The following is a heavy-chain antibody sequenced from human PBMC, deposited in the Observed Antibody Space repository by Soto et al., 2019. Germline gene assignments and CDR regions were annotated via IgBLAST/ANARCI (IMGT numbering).Heavy chain of an antibody. J-gene: IGHJ5*02. Sequence: SETLSLSCTVSGGSISSYYWSWIRQPPGKGLEWIGYIYYSGSTNYNPSLKSRVTISVDTSKNQFSLKLSSVTAADTAVYYCARAGSGWYTPNNWFDPWGQGTLVTVSS. CDR1: GGSISSYY. CDR3: ARAGSGWYTPNNWFDP. V-gene: IGHV4-59*01. CDR2: IYYSGST. D-gene: IGHD6-19*01.